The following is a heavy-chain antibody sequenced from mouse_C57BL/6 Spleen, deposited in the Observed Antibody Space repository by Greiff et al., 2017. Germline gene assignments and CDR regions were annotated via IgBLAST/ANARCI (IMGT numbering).Heavy chain of an antibody. D-gene: IGHD2-1*01. J-gene: IGHJ2*01. CDR2: FYPGSGSI. CDR3: ARHEEGVYYGNEYYFDY. CDR1: GYTFTEYT. V-gene: IGHV1-62-2*01. Sequence: QVQLKQSGAELVKPGASVKLSCKASGYTFTEYTIHWVKQRSGQGLEWIGWFYPGSGSIKYNEKFKDKATLTADKSSSTVYMELSRLTSEDSAVYFCARHEEGVYYGNEYYFDYWGQGTTLTVSS.